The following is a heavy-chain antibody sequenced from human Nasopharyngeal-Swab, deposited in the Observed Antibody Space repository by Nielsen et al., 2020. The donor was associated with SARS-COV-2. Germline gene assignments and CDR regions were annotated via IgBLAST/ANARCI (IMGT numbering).Heavy chain of an antibody. J-gene: IGHJ4*02. CDR1: GFTFSSYA. CDR2: ISGSGGST. Sequence: GGSPRLSCAASGFTFSSYAMSWVRRAPGKGLEWVSAISGSGGSTYYADSVKGRFTISRDNSKNTLYLQMNSLRAEDTAVYYCAKTYYYDSSGYSSFDYWGQGTLVTVSS. D-gene: IGHD3-22*01. V-gene: IGHV3-23*01. CDR3: AKTYYYDSSGYSSFDY.